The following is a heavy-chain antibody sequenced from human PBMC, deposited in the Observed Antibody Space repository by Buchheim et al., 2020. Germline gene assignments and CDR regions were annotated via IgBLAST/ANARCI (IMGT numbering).Heavy chain of an antibody. V-gene: IGHV3-23*01. D-gene: IGHD3-16*01. Sequence: EVQLLESGGGLVQPGGSLRLSCAASGFTLSSYAMCWVRQAPGKGPEWVSTIIGSGVSTYYADSAKGRFTLSRDNSKNTLYLQMNSLRAEDTAVYYCAKVVITFGGAKNGLDVWGQGTT. CDR3: AKVVITFGGAKNGLDV. CDR2: IIGSGVST. J-gene: IGHJ6*02. CDR1: GFTLSSYA.